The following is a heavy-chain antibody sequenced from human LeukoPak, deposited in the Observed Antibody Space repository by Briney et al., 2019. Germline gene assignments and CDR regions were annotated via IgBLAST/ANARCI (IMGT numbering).Heavy chain of an antibody. V-gene: IGHV3-73*01. CDR3: VRDLLNNNYYAMDV. CDR1: RFTFSGSA. CDR2: IRSKADSYAT. J-gene: IGHJ6*04. Sequence: GGSLRLSCAASRFTFSGSAMHWVRQASGKGLEWVGRIRSKADSYATVYAASVKGRFTVSRDDSENTAYLQMIGLKTEDTAVYYCVRDLLNNNYYAMDVWGKGTTVTVSS. D-gene: IGHD1/OR15-1a*01.